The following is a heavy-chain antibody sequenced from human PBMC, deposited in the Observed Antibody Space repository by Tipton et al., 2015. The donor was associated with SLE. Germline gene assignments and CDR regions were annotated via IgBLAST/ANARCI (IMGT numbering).Heavy chain of an antibody. J-gene: IGHJ2*01. D-gene: IGHD2-15*01. V-gene: IGHV4-59*01. CDR3: ARYSLTNWHLDL. Sequence: QLVQSGAEVKPSETLSLTCTASGGSMSTYYWSWIRLPPGKGLEWIGYIYYSGGTSYNPSLNSRVTISVDTSRNQFSLKLTSVTAADSAVYYCARYSLTNWHLDLWGRGTLVTVSS. CDR1: GGSMSTYY. CDR2: IYYSGGT.